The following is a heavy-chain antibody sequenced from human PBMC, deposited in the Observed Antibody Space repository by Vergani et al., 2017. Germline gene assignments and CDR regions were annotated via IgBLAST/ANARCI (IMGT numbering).Heavy chain of an antibody. V-gene: IGHV3-30*19. Sequence: QVQLVESGGGVVQPGGSLRLSCAASGFTFSSYGMHWVRQAPGKGLEWVAVISYDGSNKYYADSVKGRFTISRDNAKNSLYLQMNSLRAEDTAVYYCARESSGSSPYMDVWGKGTTVTVSS. CDR2: ISYDGSNK. D-gene: IGHD1-26*01. J-gene: IGHJ6*03. CDR1: GFTFSSYG. CDR3: ARESSGSSPYMDV.